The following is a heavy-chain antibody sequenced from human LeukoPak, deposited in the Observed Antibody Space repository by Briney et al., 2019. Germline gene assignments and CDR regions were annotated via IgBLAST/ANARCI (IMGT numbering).Heavy chain of an antibody. CDR3: ARFSDDSSGYLYFDY. CDR1: GFTFSSYG. V-gene: IGHV3-30*03. D-gene: IGHD3-22*01. Sequence: GRSLRLSCSASGFTFSSYGMNWVRQAPGKGLEWVAVISYDGSNKYYADSVKGRFTISRDSSKNTLYLQMNSLRAEDTAVYYCARFSDDSSGYLYFDYWGQGTLVTVSS. CDR2: ISYDGSNK. J-gene: IGHJ4*02.